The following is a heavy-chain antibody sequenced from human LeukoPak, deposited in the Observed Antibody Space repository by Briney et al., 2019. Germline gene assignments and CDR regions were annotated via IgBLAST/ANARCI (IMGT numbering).Heavy chain of an antibody. CDR1: GGSISSYY. J-gene: IGHJ3*02. Sequence: SETLSLTCTVSGGSISSYYWSWIRQPPGKGLEWIGYIYYSGSTNYNPSLKSRVTISVDTSKNQFSLKLSSVNAADTAVYYCARDRYTSPPEGGAFDIWGQGTMVTVSS. D-gene: IGHD3-16*02. CDR3: ARDRYTSPPEGGAFDI. CDR2: IYYSGST. V-gene: IGHV4-59*01.